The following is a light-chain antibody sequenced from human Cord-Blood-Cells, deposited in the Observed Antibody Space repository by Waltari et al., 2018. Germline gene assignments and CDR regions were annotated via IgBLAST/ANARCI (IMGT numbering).Light chain of an antibody. CDR3: EQYDNLPLT. CDR1: QDISNY. Sequence: DIQMTQPPSSLSASVGDRVTITCQASQDISNYLKWYQQKPGKAPKLLIYDAPNLETGVPSRFSGSGSGTDFTFSISSLQPEDIATYYGEQYDNLPLTFGGGTKVEIK. CDR2: DAP. V-gene: IGKV1-33*01. J-gene: IGKJ4*01.